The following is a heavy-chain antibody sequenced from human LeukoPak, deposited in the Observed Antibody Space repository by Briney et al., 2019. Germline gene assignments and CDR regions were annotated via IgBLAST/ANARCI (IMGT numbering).Heavy chain of an antibody. CDR1: GFTFSSYA. CDR3: ARAPGSLDY. V-gene: IGHV3-23*01. Sequence: GGSLRLSCAASGFTFSSYAMSWVRQAPGKGLEWVSAISGSGGSTIYADSVKGRFIISRDNSKNTLYLQMNSLRAEDTAVYYCARAPGSLDYWGQGTLATVSS. CDR2: ISGSGGST. D-gene: IGHD3-10*01. J-gene: IGHJ4*02.